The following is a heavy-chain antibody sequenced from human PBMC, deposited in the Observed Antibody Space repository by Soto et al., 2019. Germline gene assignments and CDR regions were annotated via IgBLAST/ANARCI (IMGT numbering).Heavy chain of an antibody. J-gene: IGHJ5*02. CDR3: AKGSWVPPGSEGGNWADP. Sequence: EVQFLESGGGLVQPGGSLRLSCAASGVTFSNYAMNWVRQAPGKGLEWVSGISHSGSSTYYADSVKGRFTISRDNSKNPVFLEMDRLTTGDTALYYRAKGSWVPPGSEGGNWADPWGQGTLVTGSS. CDR1: GVTFSNYA. V-gene: IGHV3-23*01. D-gene: IGHD3-10*01. CDR2: ISHSGSST.